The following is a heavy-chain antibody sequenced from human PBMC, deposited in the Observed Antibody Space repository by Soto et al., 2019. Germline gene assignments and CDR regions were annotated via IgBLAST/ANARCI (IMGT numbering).Heavy chain of an antibody. D-gene: IGHD4-17*01. CDR2: IWYDGTQK. Sequence: QVQLEESGGGVVQPGRSLRLSCAASGFTFNTYSMHWVRQPPGKGLEWLAAIWYDGTQKYYADSVKGRFIISRDNSTQTLYLEMNSLRAEDTAVYYCARAGGTTVTGLWHFDSWGQGTLVTVSS. CDR1: GFTFNTYS. CDR3: ARAGGTTVTGLWHFDS. V-gene: IGHV3-33*01. J-gene: IGHJ4*02.